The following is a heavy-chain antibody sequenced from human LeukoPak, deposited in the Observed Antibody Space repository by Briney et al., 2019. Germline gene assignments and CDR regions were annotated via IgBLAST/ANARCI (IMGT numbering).Heavy chain of an antibody. Sequence: GGSLRLSCAASGFTFSSFWISWVRPAPGKGLEWVSNIKQDGSEKYYVDSVKGRFTSSRDNAKNSLYLQMNSLRAEDTAVYYCARVSSSTSCFDYWGQGTLVTVSS. J-gene: IGHJ4*02. CDR1: GFTFSSFW. D-gene: IGHD2-2*01. CDR3: ARVSSSTSCFDY. V-gene: IGHV3-7*03. CDR2: IKQDGSEK.